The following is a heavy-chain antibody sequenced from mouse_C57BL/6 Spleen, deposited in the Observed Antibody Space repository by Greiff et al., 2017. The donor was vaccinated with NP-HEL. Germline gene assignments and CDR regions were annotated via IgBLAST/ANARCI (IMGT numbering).Heavy chain of an antibody. J-gene: IGHJ4*01. CDR1: GFTFSDYG. V-gene: IGHV5-17*01. Sequence: EVQGVASGGGLVKPGGSLKLSCAASGFTFSDYGMHWVRQAPEKGLEWVAYISSGSSTIYYADPVKGRFTISRDNAKHTLFLQMTSLMSEDTAMYYCARSWDVGAMDYWGQGTSVTVSS. CDR2: ISSGSSTI. CDR3: ARSWDVGAMDY. D-gene: IGHD4-1*01.